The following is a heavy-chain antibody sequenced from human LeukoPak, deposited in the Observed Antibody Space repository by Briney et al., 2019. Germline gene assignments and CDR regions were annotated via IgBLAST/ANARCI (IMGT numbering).Heavy chain of an antibody. D-gene: IGHD6-13*01. V-gene: IGHV3-23*01. CDR1: GFTFSSFA. Sequence: GGSLRLSCAASGFTFSSFAMNWVHQAPGKGLEWVSTMSGDATNTYYADSVKGRFTISRDNSKTTLFLQMNSLRAEDTAVYYCAKRTSGSSWYSSDSWGQGTLVTVSS. CDR2: MSGDATNT. CDR3: AKRTSGSSWYSSDS. J-gene: IGHJ4*02.